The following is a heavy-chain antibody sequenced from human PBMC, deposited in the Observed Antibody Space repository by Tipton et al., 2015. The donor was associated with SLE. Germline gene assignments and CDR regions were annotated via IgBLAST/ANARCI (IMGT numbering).Heavy chain of an antibody. CDR1: GFIFSDYE. V-gene: IGHV3-48*03. Sequence: SLRFSCVASGFIFSDYEMYWVRQAPGKGLERVSHISSSGSSRYSADSVMGRFTISRDNAKNSLFLQMNGLRADDTAVYYCARGAPRISDFWGGYPLDYWGQGTLATVSS. CDR2: ISSSGSSR. J-gene: IGHJ4*02. CDR3: ARGAPRISDFWGGYPLDY. D-gene: IGHD3-3*01.